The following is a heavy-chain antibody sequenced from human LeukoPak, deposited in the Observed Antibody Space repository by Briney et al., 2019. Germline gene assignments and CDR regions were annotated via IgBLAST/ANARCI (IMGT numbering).Heavy chain of an antibody. D-gene: IGHD2-2*01. CDR3: AKDARDCTSSTCANVNFDY. J-gene: IGHJ4*02. V-gene: IGHV3-7*04. CDR1: GFTFSDYW. Sequence: RPGGSLRLSCAASGFTFSDYWMTWVRQAPGKGLEWVANIKQDGSEKYYLDSVKGRFTISRDNAKNSLYLQMNSLRVEDTAVYYCAKDARDCTSSTCANVNFDYWGQGTLVTVSS. CDR2: IKQDGSEK.